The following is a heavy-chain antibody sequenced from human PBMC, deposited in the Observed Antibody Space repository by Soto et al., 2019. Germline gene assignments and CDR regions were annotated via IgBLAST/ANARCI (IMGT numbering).Heavy chain of an antibody. CDR3: ARDHVVGPTHYYYYGMDV. V-gene: IGHV1-18*01. J-gene: IGHJ6*02. CDR1: GYTFTSYG. CDR2: ISAYNGNT. D-gene: IGHD1-26*01. Sequence: GASVKVSCTASGYTFTSYGISWVRQAPGQGLEWMGWISAYNGNTNYAQKLQGRVTMTTDTSTSTAYMELRSLRSDDTAVYYCARDHVVGPTHYYYYGMDVWGQGTTVTVSS.